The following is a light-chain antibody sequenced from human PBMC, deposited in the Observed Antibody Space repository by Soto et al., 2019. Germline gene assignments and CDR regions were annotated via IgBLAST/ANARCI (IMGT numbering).Light chain of an antibody. J-gene: IGLJ2*01. CDR3: QSFDRSLSGVV. CDR1: SSNTGAGYD. V-gene: IGLV1-40*01. CDR2: SNT. Sequence: QSVLTQPPSVSGALGQRVTISCTGSSSNTGAGYDVQWYQQLPGTAPKLLIHSNTNRPSGVPDRFSASKSGTSASLAITGLQAEDEADYHCQSFDRSLSGVVFGGGTKLTVL.